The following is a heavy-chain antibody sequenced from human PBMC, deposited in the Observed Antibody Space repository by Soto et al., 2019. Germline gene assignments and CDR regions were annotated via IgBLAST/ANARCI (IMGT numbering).Heavy chain of an antibody. CDR3: AREDVGIAAFDY. V-gene: IGHV4-59*01. J-gene: IGHJ4*02. Sequence: SETLSLTCTVSGGSISSYYWSWIRQPPGKGLEWIGYIYYSGSTNYNPSLKSRVTISVDTSKNQFSLKLSSVTAADTAVYYCAREDVGIAAFDYWGQGTLVTVSS. D-gene: IGHD6-13*01. CDR2: IYYSGST. CDR1: GGSISSYY.